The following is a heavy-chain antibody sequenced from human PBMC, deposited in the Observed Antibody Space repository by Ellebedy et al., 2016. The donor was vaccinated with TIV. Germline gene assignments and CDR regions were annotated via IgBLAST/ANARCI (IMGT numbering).Heavy chain of an antibody. D-gene: IGHD1-1*01. CDR2: FSQNGGT. CDR3: ARLRVTGIGGRSYFDY. V-gene: IGHV4-39*01. Sequence: GSLRLSXTVSGGSISSSSDDWGWIRQPPGKDLEWIGSFSQNGGTDYNPSLKSRVTISVDTSKNQLSLNLRSVTDADAAVYYCARLRVTGIGGRSYFDYWGQGTPVSVSS. CDR1: GGSISSSSDD. J-gene: IGHJ4*02.